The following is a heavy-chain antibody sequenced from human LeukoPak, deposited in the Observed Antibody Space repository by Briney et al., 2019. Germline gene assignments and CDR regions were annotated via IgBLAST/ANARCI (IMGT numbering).Heavy chain of an antibody. V-gene: IGHV3-30*18. CDR3: AKAYGGYSYFDY. J-gene: IGHJ4*02. Sequence: PGGSLRLSCAASGFTFSSYGVHWVRQAPGKGLEWVAVISYDGSNKYYADSVKGRFTISRDNSKNTLYLQMNSLRAEDTAVYYCAKAYGGYSYFDYWGQGTLVTVSS. D-gene: IGHD5-12*01. CDR1: GFTFSSYG. CDR2: ISYDGSNK.